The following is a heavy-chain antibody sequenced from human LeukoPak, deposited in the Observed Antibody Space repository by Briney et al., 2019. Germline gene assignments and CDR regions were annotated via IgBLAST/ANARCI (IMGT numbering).Heavy chain of an antibody. J-gene: IGHJ4*02. Sequence: GGSLRLSCAASGFTFSRFGMHRVRQAPGQGLEGVTVIWYERNSNYYADSVKGRFTISRDNSKNTVYLQMNSLRVEDTAVYFCARSAEAGSLDYWGQGALVTVSS. V-gene: IGHV3-33*01. D-gene: IGHD1-1*01. CDR3: ARSAEAGSLDY. CDR1: GFTFSRFG. CDR2: IWYERNSN.